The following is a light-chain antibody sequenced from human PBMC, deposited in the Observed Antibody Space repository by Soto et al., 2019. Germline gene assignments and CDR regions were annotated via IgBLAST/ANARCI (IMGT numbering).Light chain of an antibody. CDR3: QQSYSSPLT. Sequence: DIQMTQSPSSLSASVGDRVTITCRSSQPISTYLNWYQQKAGRGPKLLIFSGSSLKRGVPSRFTGSGSGTDFTLNISSLHPEDFATYYCQQSYSSPLTCGQGTRLE. V-gene: IGKV1-39*01. CDR1: QPISTY. CDR2: SGS. J-gene: IGKJ2*01.